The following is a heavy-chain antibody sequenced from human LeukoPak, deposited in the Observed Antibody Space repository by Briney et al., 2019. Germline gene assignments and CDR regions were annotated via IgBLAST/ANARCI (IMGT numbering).Heavy chain of an antibody. CDR1: GFTFSNYA. V-gene: IGHV3-23*01. CDR2: ISGSGGST. CDR3: ARGSLVHYYGSGSYRIRAGFDS. J-gene: IGHJ4*01. D-gene: IGHD3-10*01. Sequence: PGGSLRLSCAASGFTFSNYALSWVRQAPGKGLEWVSDISGSGGSTYYADSVKGRFTISRDNAKNSLYLQMNSLRAEDTAVYYCARGSLVHYYGSGSYRIRAGFDSWGXXTLVTVSS.